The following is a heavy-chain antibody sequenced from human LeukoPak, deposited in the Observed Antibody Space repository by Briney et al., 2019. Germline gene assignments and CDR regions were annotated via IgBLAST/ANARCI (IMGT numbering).Heavy chain of an antibody. D-gene: IGHD3-3*01. Sequence: ASVKVSCKASGYTFTGYYMHWVRQAPGQGREWMGWINPNSGGTNYAQKFQGRVTMTRDTSISTAYMELSRLRSDDTAVYYCARDGYDFWSGYPAFDPWGQGTLVTVSS. CDR2: INPNSGGT. CDR3: ARDGYDFWSGYPAFDP. CDR1: GYTFTGYY. V-gene: IGHV1-2*02. J-gene: IGHJ5*02.